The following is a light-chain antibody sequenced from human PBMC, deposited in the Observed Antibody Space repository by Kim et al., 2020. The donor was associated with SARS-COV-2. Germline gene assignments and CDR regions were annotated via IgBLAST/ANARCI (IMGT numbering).Light chain of an antibody. CDR2: RNN. V-gene: IGLV10-54*01. J-gene: IGLJ3*02. CDR1: SDNVGYQG. CDR3: SAWDRSVNAWV. Sequence: KTATDTCIGSSDNVGYQGAAWLQQHQGHPPKLLSYRNNNRPSGISERFSASRSGNTASLTISGLQPEDEADYYCSAWDRSVNAWVFGGGTQLTVL.